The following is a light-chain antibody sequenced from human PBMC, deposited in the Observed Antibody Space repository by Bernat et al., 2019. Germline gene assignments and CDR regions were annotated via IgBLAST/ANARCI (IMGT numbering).Light chain of an antibody. CDR3: QQSHSIPQP. V-gene: IGKV1-39*01. Sequence: QMTQSPSSLSASVGDRVTITCQASQPISTYLNWYQLKPGRGPKLQIFGYSCLEREAPSRFSGSGSGTEFTLTINSLQPDDFATYSCQQSHSIPQPFGQGTKVEIK. CDR1: QPISTY. J-gene: IGKJ1*01. CDR2: GYS.